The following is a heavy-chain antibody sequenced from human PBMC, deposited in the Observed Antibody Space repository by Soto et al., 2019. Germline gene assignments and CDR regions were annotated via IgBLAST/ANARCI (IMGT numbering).Heavy chain of an antibody. V-gene: IGHV1-69*08. D-gene: IGHD4-17*01. J-gene: IGHJ1*01. Sequence: QVQLVQSGAEVKKPGSSVKVSCKASGGTFSSYTISWVRQAPGQGLEWMGRIIPILGIANYAQKFQGRVTITADKSTSTAYMELSSLRSEDTAVYYCERDHWGYGDYPESFQHWGQGTLVTVSS. CDR3: ERDHWGYGDYPESFQH. CDR2: IIPILGIA. CDR1: GGTFSSYT.